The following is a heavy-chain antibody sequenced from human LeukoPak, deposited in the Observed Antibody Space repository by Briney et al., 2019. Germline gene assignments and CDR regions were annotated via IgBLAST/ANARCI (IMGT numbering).Heavy chain of an antibody. V-gene: IGHV4-4*07. CDR2: IYTSGST. Sequence: KSSETLSPTCTVSGGSISSYYWSWIRQPAGKGLEWIGRIYTSGSTNYNPSLKSRVTMSVDTSKNQFSLKLSSVTAADTAVYYCARDATIVVVPAHYYYYGMDVWGQGTTVTVSS. D-gene: IGHD2-2*01. CDR1: GGSISSYY. CDR3: ARDATIVVVPAHYYYYGMDV. J-gene: IGHJ6*02.